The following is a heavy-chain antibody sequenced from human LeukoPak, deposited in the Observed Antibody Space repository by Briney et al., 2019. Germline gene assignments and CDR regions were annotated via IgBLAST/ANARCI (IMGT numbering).Heavy chain of an antibody. CDR3: ARVRLGYCSGGSCFASNNWFDP. CDR1: GYTFTSYA. CDR2: INAGNGNP. D-gene: IGHD2-15*01. Sequence: GASVKVSCKASGYTFTSYAMHWVRQAPGQRLEWMGWINAGNGNPKYSQKFQGRVTMTTDTSASTAYMELRSLRSDDTAVYYCARVRLGYCSGGSCFASNNWFDPWGQGTLVTVSS. J-gene: IGHJ5*02. V-gene: IGHV1-3*01.